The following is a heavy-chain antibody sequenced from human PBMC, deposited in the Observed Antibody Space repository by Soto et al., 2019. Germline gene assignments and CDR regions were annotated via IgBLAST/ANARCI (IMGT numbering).Heavy chain of an antibody. Sequence: SGPTLVNPTQTLTLTCTFSGFSLSTSGMRVSWIRQPPGKALEWLARIDWDDDKFYSTSLKTRLTISKDTSKNRVVLTMTNMDPVDTATYYCARYSGFYGMDVCGQGTTVTVSS. CDR1: GFSLSTSGMR. D-gene: IGHD2-15*01. CDR2: IDWDDDK. J-gene: IGHJ6*02. V-gene: IGHV2-70*04. CDR3: ARYSGFYGMDV.